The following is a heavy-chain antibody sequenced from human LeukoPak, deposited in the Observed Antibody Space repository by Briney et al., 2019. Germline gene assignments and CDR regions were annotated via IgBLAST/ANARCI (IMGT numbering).Heavy chain of an antibody. CDR2: IYYSGST. V-gene: IGHV4-39*07. Sequence: PSETLSLTCTVSGGSISSSSYYWGWIRQPPGKGLEWIGSIYYSGSTYYNPSLKSRVTISVDTSKNQFSLKLSSVTAADTAVYYCARLVVPAAMPGDDYWGQGTLVTVSS. J-gene: IGHJ4*02. D-gene: IGHD2-2*01. CDR1: GGSISSSSYY. CDR3: ARLVVPAAMPGDDY.